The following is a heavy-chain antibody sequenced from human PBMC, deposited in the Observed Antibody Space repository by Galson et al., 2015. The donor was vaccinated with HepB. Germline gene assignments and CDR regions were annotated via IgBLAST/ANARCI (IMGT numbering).Heavy chain of an antibody. J-gene: IGHJ5*02. V-gene: IGHV3-23*01. CDR2: ISGSGGST. CDR1: GFTFSSYA. CDR3: AKDAAAGGSPIHYYDSSGYRVP. Sequence: SLRLSCAASGFTFSSYAMSWVRQAPGKGPEWVSAISGSGGSTYYADSVKGRFTISRDNSKNTLYLQMNSLRAEDTAVYYCAKDAAAGGSPIHYYDSSGYRVPWGQGTLVTVSS. D-gene: IGHD3-22*01.